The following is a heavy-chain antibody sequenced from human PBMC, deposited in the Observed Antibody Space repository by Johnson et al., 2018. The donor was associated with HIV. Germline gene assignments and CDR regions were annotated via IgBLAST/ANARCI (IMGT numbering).Heavy chain of an antibody. CDR3: ARQGRRLIWGGAFDI. V-gene: IGHV3-7*01. Sequence: VQLVESGGGLVQPGGSLTFSCEASGFSFSNYWMNWVRQAPGKGLEWVATINQDGSEKSYVDSVKGRFTISRDNAKNSLYLQMNSLSVDDTAVYYCARQGRRLIWGGAFDIGGQGSTVSVSS. J-gene: IGHJ3*02. D-gene: IGHD3-10*01. CDR2: INQDGSEK. CDR1: GFSFSNYW.